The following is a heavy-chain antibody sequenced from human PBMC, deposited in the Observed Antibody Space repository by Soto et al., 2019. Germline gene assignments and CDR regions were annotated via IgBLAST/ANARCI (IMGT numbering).Heavy chain of an antibody. CDR1: GFTFSNSW. D-gene: IGHD6-19*01. CDR2: ISSVGTSI. Sequence: EVQLVESGGGLVQPGGSLRLSREASGFTFSNSWMHWVRQAPGKGPVWVSRISSVGTSITYADSVKGRFTISRDNAKNTLYLHMNSLRAEDTAVYYCVGGTGWFYWGQGTLVTVFS. V-gene: IGHV3-74*01. J-gene: IGHJ4*02. CDR3: VGGTGWFY.